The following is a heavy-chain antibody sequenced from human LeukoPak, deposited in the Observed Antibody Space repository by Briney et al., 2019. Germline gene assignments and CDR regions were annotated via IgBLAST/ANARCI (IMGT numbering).Heavy chain of an antibody. D-gene: IGHD5/OR15-5a*01. J-gene: IGHJ5*02. CDR1: GYTFTSYD. CDR2: MNPNSGNT. V-gene: IGHV1-8*01. CDR3: ARDLVYGHNSFDP. Sequence: ASVTVSCTASGYTFTSYDINWVRQATGQGLEWMGWMNPNSGNTGYAQKFQGRVTMTRNTSISTAYMELSSLRSEDTAVYYCARDLVYGHNSFDPWGQGTLVTVSS.